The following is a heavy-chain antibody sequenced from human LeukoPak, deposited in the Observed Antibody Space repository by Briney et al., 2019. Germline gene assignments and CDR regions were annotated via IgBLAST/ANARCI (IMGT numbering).Heavy chain of an antibody. D-gene: IGHD2-2*01. V-gene: IGHV1-8*01. J-gene: IGHJ5*02. CDR3: ARGLQLLGIWFDP. CDR1: GYTFSSYD. CDR2: MNPNSGNT. Sequence: GASVKVSCKASGYTFSSYDINWVRQATGQGLEWMGWMNPNSGNTGYAQKFQGRVTMTRNTSISTAYMELSSLRSEDTAVYYCARGLQLLGIWFDPWGQGTLVTVSS.